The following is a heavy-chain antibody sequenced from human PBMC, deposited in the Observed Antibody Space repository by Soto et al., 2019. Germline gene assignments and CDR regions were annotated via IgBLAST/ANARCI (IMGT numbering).Heavy chain of an antibody. Sequence: LSLTCAVSGYSISSGYYWGWIRQPPGKGLEWIGSIYHSGSTYYNPSLKSRVTISVDTSKNQFSLKLSSVTAADTAVYYCARDSGSYSYGMDVWGQGTTVTVSS. J-gene: IGHJ6*02. V-gene: IGHV4-38-2*02. D-gene: IGHD1-26*01. CDR2: IYHSGST. CDR3: ARDSGSYSYGMDV. CDR1: GYSISSGYY.